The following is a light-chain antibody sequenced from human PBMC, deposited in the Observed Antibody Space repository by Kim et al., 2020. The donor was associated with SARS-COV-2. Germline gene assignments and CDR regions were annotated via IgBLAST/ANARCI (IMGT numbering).Light chain of an antibody. V-gene: IGLV1-47*01. Sequence: QSVLTQPPSASGTPGQRVTISCSGSSSNIGKNFVFWYQQLPMTAPKLLIYGNDKRPSGVPDRFSGSRSGTSAFLAISGLRSEDEADYYCEAWDDSLSGWLFGGGTKVTVL. CDR1: SSNIGKNF. CDR3: EAWDDSLSGWL. J-gene: IGLJ2*01. CDR2: GND.